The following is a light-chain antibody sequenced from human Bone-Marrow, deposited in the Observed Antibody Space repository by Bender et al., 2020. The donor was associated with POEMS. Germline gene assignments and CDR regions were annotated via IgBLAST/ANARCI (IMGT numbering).Light chain of an antibody. CDR2: QDT. V-gene: IGLV3-1*01. CDR3: QAWDSSTATVV. J-gene: IGLJ2*01. CDR1: NLGDIF. Sequence: SYELTQPPSVSVSPGQTASITCSGENLGDIFASWYQQKPGQSPVLVIYQDTKRPSGIPERFSGSNSGNTATLTISGTQAMDESDYYCQAWDSSTATVVFGGGTKLTVL.